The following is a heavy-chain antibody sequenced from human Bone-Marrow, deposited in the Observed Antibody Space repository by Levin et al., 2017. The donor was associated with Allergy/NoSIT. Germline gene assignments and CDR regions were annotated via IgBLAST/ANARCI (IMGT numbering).Heavy chain of an antibody. CDR2: IIPIFGTA. V-gene: IGHV1-69*13. CDR1: GGTFSSYA. Sequence: VASVKVSCKASGGTFSSYAISWVRQAPGQGLEWMGGIIPIFGTANYAQKFQGRVTITADESTSTAYMELSSLRSEDTAVYYCARDGTYYYGSGSSRSFFSLHPFDYWGQGTLVTVSS. D-gene: IGHD3-10*01. CDR3: ARDGTYYYGSGSSRSFFSLHPFDY. J-gene: IGHJ4*02.